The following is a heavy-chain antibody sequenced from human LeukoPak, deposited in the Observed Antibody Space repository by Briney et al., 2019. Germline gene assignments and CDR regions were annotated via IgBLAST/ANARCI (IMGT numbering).Heavy chain of an antibody. CDR1: GYTFTGYY. J-gene: IGHJ5*02. Sequence: GASVKVSFKASGYTFTGYYMHWVRQAPGQGLEWMGWINPNSGGTNYAQKFQGRVTMTRDTSTSTVYMELSSLRSEDTAVYYCARDDGSRRESSWFDPWGQGTLVTVSS. CDR2: INPNSGGT. D-gene: IGHD1-26*01. V-gene: IGHV1-2*02. CDR3: ARDDGSRRESSWFDP.